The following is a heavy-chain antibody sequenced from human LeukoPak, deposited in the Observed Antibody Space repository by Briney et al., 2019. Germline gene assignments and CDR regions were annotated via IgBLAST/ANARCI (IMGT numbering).Heavy chain of an antibody. CDR3: AKVGQRFLEWLTDY. V-gene: IGHV3-30*02. Sequence: PGGSLRLSCAASGFTFSSYGMHWVRQAPGKGLEWVAFIRYDGSNKYYADSVKGRFTISRDNSKNTLYLQMNSLRAEDTAVYYCAKVGQRFLEWLTDYWGQGTLVTVSS. CDR2: IRYDGSNK. J-gene: IGHJ4*02. D-gene: IGHD3-3*01. CDR1: GFTFSSYG.